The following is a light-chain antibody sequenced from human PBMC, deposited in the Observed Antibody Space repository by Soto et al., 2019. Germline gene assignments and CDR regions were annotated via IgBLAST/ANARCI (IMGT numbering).Light chain of an antibody. CDR1: QSVNNY. CDR2: DAS. J-gene: IGKJ4*01. CDR3: QQRGNWPWLT. V-gene: IGKV3-11*01. Sequence: EIVLKQSPGTLSLPPGERATLSCRASQSVNNYLAWYQQKPGQAPRLLIYDASNRATGIPARFSGSGSGTDFTLTISSLELEDFAVYYCQQRGNWPWLTFGGGTRVEIK.